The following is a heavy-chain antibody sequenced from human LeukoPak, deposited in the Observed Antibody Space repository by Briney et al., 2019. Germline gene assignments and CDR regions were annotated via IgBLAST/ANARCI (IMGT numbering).Heavy chain of an antibody. CDR2: IISDGSST. CDR3: ARDGSLPDY. J-gene: IGHJ4*02. Sequence: PGGSLRLSCAASGFAFSNYWMHWVRQTPGKGLVWVSRIISDGSSTSYADSVKGRFTISRDNAKNTLYLQMNNLRAEDTAVYYCARDGSLPDYWGQGTLVTVSS. V-gene: IGHV3-74*01. CDR1: GFAFSNYW.